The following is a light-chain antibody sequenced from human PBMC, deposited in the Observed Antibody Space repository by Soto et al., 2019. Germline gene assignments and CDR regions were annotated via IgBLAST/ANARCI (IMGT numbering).Light chain of an antibody. CDR3: MHGIHWQWT. V-gene: IGKV2-30*02. J-gene: IGKJ1*01. Sequence: DVVMTQSPLSLPVTLGQPASISCRSSQSLVHSDGNTYLNWFQQRPGQSPRRLIYKVSNRDSGVPDRFSGSGSGTDFTLKISRVEAEDVGVYYCMHGIHWQWTFGQGTKVEIK. CDR2: KVS. CDR1: QSLVHSDGNTY.